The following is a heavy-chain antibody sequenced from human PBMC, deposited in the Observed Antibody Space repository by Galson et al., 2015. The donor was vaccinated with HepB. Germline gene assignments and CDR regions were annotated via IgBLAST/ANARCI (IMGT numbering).Heavy chain of an antibody. V-gene: IGHV1-2*06. CDR3: ARDGSWSGYYREFYYYYYMDV. CDR2: INPNSGGT. CDR1: GYTFTGYY. J-gene: IGHJ6*03. D-gene: IGHD3-3*01. Sequence: SVKVSCKASGYTFTGYYMHWVRQAPGQGLEWMGRINPNSGGTNYAQKFQGRVTMTRDTSISTAYMELSRLRSDDTAVYYCARDGSWSGYYREFYYYYYMDVWGKGTTVTVSS.